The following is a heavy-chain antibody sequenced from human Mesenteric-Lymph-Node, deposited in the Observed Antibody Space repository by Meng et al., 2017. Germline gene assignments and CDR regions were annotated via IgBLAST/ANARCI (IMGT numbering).Heavy chain of an antibody. CDR1: GFTFKNYA. Sequence: GESLKISCAASGFTFKNYAMSWVRQAPGKGLEWVSAISGSGGTTYYADSVKGRFTISRDNSKNTLYLQMNSLRTEDTAVYYCARDRGTTTFQFDYWGQGTLVTVSS. CDR2: ISGSGGTT. CDR3: ARDRGTTTFQFDY. J-gene: IGHJ4*02. V-gene: IGHV3-23*01. D-gene: IGHD1-1*01.